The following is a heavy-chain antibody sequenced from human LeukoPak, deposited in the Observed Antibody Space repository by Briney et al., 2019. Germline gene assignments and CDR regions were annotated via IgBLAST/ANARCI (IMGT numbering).Heavy chain of an antibody. V-gene: IGHV1-46*01. D-gene: IGHD3-10*01. J-gene: IGHJ3*02. CDR2: INPSGGST. Sequence: GASVKVSCKASGYTFTSYYIHWVRQAPGQGLEWMGIINPSGGSTNYAQKFQGRVTMTRDMSTSTVYMELSSLRSEDTAVYYCARDEPRGEYYGSGANAFDIWGQGTMVTVSS. CDR1: GYTFTSYY. CDR3: ARDEPRGEYYGSGANAFDI.